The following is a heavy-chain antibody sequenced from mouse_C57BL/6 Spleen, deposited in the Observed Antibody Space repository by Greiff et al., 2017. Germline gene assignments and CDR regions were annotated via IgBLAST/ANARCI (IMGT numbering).Heavy chain of an antibody. Sequence: EVKLQQSGPELVKPGASVKMSCKASGYTFTDYNMHWVKQSHGKSLEWIGYINPNNGGTSYNQKFKGKATLTVNKSSSTAYMELRSLTSEDSAVYYCAREDYGSSPHFDYWGQGTTLTVSS. CDR1: GYTFTDYN. CDR2: INPNNGGT. D-gene: IGHD1-1*01. V-gene: IGHV1-22*01. CDR3: AREDYGSSPHFDY. J-gene: IGHJ2*01.